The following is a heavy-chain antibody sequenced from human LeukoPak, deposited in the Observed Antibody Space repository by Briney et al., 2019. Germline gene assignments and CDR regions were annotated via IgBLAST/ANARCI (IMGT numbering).Heavy chain of an antibody. CDR2: ISGSGGST. V-gene: IGHV3-23*01. CDR3: AKDGIVATTHYYYYYMDV. J-gene: IGHJ6*03. CDR1: GFTFSSYA. D-gene: IGHD5-12*01. Sequence: RGSLRLSCAASGFTFSSYAMSWVRQAPGKGLEWVSAISGSGGSTYYADSVKGRFTISRDNSKNTLYLQMNSLRAEDTAVYYCAKDGIVATTHYYYYYMDVWGKGTTVTVSS.